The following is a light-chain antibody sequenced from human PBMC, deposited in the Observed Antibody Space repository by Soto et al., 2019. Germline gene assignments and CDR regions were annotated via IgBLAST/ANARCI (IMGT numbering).Light chain of an antibody. CDR1: QSVSNNY. CDR3: QQYGTSEII. J-gene: IGKJ5*01. CDR2: DTS. V-gene: IGKV3-20*01. Sequence: EIVLTESPGTLSLSPGERATLSCRXSQSVSNNYLAWYLLKPGQAPRLLIFDTSSRATGIPDRFSGSVSGTDFTLTISRLEPEDFAVFYCQQYGTSEIIFGQGTRLEI.